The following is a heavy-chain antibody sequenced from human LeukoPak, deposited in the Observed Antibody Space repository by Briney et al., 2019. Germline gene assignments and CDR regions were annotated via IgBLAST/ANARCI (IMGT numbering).Heavy chain of an antibody. D-gene: IGHD3-22*01. J-gene: IGHJ4*02. CDR2: IYSGGST. CDR3: ASPHSSGYLDY. V-gene: IGHV3-66*01. CDR1: GFTVSSNY. Sequence: PGGSLRLSCAASGFTVSSNYMSWVRQAPGTGLEWVSVIYSGGSTYYADSVKGRFTISRDNSKNTLYLQMNSLRAEDTAVYYCASPHSSGYLDYWGQGTLVTVSS.